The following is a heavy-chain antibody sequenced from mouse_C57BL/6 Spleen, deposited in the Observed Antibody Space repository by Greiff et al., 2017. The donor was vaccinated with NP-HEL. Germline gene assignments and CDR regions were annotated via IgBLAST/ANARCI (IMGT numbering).Heavy chain of an antibody. D-gene: IGHD2-2*01. CDR2: ISSGSSTI. CDR1: GFTFSDYG. J-gene: IGHJ4*01. Sequence: EVKLVESGGGLVKPGGSLKLSCAASGFTFSDYGMHWVRQAPEKGLEWVAYISSGSSTIYYADTVKGRFTISRDNAKNTLFLQMTSLRSEDTAMYYCARAMVTRDYCAMDYWGQGTSVTVSS. V-gene: IGHV5-17*01. CDR3: ARAMVTRDYCAMDY.